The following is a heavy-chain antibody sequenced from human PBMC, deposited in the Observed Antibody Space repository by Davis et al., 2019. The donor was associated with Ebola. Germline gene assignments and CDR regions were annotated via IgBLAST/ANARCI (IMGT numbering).Heavy chain of an antibody. Sequence: MPSETLSLTCAVYGGSFSGYYWTWIRQPPGEGLEWIGEINHSGSTNYNPSLKSRVTISVDTSKNQFSLKLSSVTAADTAVYYCARESFDSGSYYTGYYYYGMDVWGQGTTVTVSS. J-gene: IGHJ6*02. CDR1: GGSFSGYY. CDR3: ARESFDSGSYYTGYYYYGMDV. CDR2: INHSGST. V-gene: IGHV4-34*01. D-gene: IGHD3-10*01.